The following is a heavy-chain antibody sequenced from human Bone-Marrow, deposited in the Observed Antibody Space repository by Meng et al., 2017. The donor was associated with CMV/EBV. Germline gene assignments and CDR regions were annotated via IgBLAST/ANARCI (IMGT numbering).Heavy chain of an antibody. CDR3: ARERWQNKRGFFDY. CDR2: IKQDGSEK. D-gene: IGHD2-15*01. J-gene: IGHJ4*02. CDR1: GFTFSTYS. Sequence: GGSLRLSCAASGFTFSTYSMNWFRQAPGKGLEWVANIKQDGSEKYYVDSVKGRFTISRDNAKNSLYLQMNSLRAEDTAVYYCARERWQNKRGFFDYWGQGTLVTVSS. V-gene: IGHV3-7*01.